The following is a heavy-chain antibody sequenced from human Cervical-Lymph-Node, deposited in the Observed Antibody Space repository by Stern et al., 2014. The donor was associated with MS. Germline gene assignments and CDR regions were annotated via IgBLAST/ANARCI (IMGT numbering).Heavy chain of an antibody. J-gene: IGHJ4*02. Sequence: VQLVESGPGLVKPSETLSLTCAVSGASITNKYWTWIRQPPGKGLEWIGFVYNGRGHNYNPSLTSRVTISVDSSKNEVSLRLSSVTAADTAMYYCARDSVTADYFDYWGQGILVTVSS. D-gene: IGHD1-20*01. CDR1: GASITNKY. CDR3: ARDSVTADYFDY. CDR2: VYNGRGH. V-gene: IGHV4-59*01.